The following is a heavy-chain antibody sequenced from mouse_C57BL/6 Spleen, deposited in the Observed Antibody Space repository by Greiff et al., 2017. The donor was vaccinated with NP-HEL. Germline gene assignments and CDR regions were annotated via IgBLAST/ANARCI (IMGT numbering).Heavy chain of an antibody. V-gene: IGHV1-7*01. CDR3: ARDGPYAMDY. Sequence: QVHVKQSGAELAKPGASVKLSCKASGYTFTSYWMHWVKQRPGQGLEWIGYINPSSGYTKYNQKFKDKATFTADKSSSTAYMQLSSLTYEDSAVYYCARDGPYAMDYWGQGTSVTVSS. CDR2: INPSSGYT. CDR1: GYTFTSYW. J-gene: IGHJ4*01. D-gene: IGHD1-2*01.